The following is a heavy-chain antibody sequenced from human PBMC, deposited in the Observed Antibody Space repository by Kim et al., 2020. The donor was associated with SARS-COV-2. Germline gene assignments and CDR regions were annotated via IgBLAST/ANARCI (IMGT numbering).Heavy chain of an antibody. J-gene: IGHJ5*02. Sequence: ASVKVSCKASGYMFTNYVINWVRQAPGQGLEWMGWINTNTGSPTYAQGLAGHFVFSLDTSVSTAYLQITNLKAEDSAVYYCARDLVVGTRLFWFDPWGQG. CDR1: GYMFTNYV. V-gene: IGHV7-4-1*02. D-gene: IGHD1-7*01. CDR3: ARDLVVGTRLFWFDP. CDR2: INTNTGSP.